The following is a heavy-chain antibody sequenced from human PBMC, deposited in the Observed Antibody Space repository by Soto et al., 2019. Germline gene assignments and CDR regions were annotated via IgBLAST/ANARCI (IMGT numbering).Heavy chain of an antibody. CDR2: INAGNGNT. CDR3: ARAPLYYYDSSGYYPKGAFDI. D-gene: IGHD3-22*01. V-gene: IGHV1-3*01. CDR1: GYTFTSYA. Sequence: QVQLVQSGAEVKKPGASVKVSYKASGYTFTSYAMHWVRQAPGQRLEWMGWINAGNGNTKYSQKFQGRVTITRDTSASTAYMELSSLRSEDTAVYYCARAPLYYYDSSGYYPKGAFDIWGQGTMVTVSS. J-gene: IGHJ3*02.